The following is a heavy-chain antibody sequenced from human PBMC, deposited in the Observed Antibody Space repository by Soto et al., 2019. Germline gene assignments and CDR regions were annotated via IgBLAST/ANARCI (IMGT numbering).Heavy chain of an antibody. Sequence: ESGGGLVQPGGSLRLSCAASGFTVSSNYMSWVRQAPGKGLEWVSVIYSGGSTYYADSVKGRFTISRDNSKNTLYLQMNSLRAEDSAVYYCARERPWIPRQYYFDYWGQGTLVTVSS. V-gene: IGHV3-66*01. D-gene: IGHD5-18*01. CDR1: GFTVSSNY. CDR3: ARERPWIPRQYYFDY. J-gene: IGHJ4*02. CDR2: IYSGGST.